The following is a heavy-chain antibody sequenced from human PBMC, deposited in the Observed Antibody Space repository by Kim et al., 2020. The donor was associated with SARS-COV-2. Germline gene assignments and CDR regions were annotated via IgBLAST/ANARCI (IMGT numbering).Heavy chain of an antibody. V-gene: IGHV4-34*01. D-gene: IGHD6-19*01. CDR1: GWSFSGYY. Sequence: SETLSLTCAAYGWSFSGYYWSWIRQPPGKGLEWIGEINHSGSTNYNPSLKSRVTISVDTSKNQFSLKLSSVTAADTAVYYCARGTRQWLVRGPFYYYMDVWGKGTTVTVSS. CDR3: ARGTRQWLVRGPFYYYMDV. J-gene: IGHJ6*03. CDR2: INHSGST.